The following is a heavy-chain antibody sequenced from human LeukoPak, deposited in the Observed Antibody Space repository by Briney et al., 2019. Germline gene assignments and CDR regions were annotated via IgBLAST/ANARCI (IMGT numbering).Heavy chain of an antibody. CDR3: ARGAVAGTG. V-gene: IGHV3-7*03. CDR1: GFTFSSYA. J-gene: IGHJ4*02. D-gene: IGHD6-19*01. CDR2: IKQDGSEK. Sequence: GGSLRLSCAASGFTFSSYAMSWVRQAPGKGLEWVANIKQDGSEKYYVDSVKGRFTISRDNAKNSLYLQMNSLRAEDTAVYYCARGAVAGTGWGQGTLVTVSS.